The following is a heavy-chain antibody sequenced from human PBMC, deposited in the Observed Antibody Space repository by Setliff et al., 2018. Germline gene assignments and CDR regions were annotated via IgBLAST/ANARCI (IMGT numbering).Heavy chain of an antibody. Sequence: GASVKVSCKASGYIFTDYYMHWVRQAPGQGLEWMGIINPSGGSTSYAQKFQGRVTMTRDTSTSTVYMELSSLRSEDTAVYYCARVGRYVDTAMVFDYWGQGTLVTVSS. CDR1: GYIFTDYY. J-gene: IGHJ4*02. V-gene: IGHV1-46*01. CDR2: INPSGGST. D-gene: IGHD5-18*01. CDR3: ARVGRYVDTAMVFDY.